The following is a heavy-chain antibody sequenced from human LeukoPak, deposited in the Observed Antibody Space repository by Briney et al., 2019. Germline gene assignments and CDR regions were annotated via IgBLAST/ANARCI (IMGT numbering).Heavy chain of an antibody. CDR3: ARDGSSSWNNWFDS. Sequence: SETLSLTCTVSGGSISSYYWSWIRQPPGKGLEWIGYIYYTGSTNYNPSLKSRVTISVDTSKNHFSLKLSSVTAADTAVYYRARDGSSSWNNWFDSWGQGTLVTVSS. V-gene: IGHV4-59*01. CDR1: GGSISSYY. CDR2: IYYTGST. J-gene: IGHJ5*01. D-gene: IGHD6-13*01.